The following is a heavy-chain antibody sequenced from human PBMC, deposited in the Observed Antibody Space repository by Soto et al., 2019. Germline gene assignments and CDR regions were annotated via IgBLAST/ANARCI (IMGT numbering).Heavy chain of an antibody. D-gene: IGHD3-9*01. J-gene: IGHJ6*03. Sequence: ASETLSLTCTVSGGSISSYYWSWIRQPPGKGLEWIGYIYYSGSTNYNPSLKSRVTISVDTSKNQFSLKLSSVTAADTAVYYCARGRYGLRYFDYYYYYYMDVWGKGTTVTVSS. CDR1: GGSISSYY. CDR3: ARGRYGLRYFDYYYYYYMDV. V-gene: IGHV4-59*08. CDR2: IYYSGST.